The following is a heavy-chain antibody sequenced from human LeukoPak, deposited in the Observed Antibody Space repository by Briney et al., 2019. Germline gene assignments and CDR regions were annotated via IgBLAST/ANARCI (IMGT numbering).Heavy chain of an antibody. Sequence: GGSLRLSCAASGFTVSSNYMSWVRQAPGKGLEWVAVISYDGSNKYYADSVKGRFTISRDNSKNTLYLQMNSLRAEDTAVYYCARDSNIVPSVGPYYYYGMDVWGQGTTVTVSS. J-gene: IGHJ6*02. CDR3: ARDSNIVPSVGPYYYYGMDV. CDR1: GFTVSSNY. D-gene: IGHD2/OR15-2a*01. CDR2: ISYDGSNK. V-gene: IGHV3-30-3*01.